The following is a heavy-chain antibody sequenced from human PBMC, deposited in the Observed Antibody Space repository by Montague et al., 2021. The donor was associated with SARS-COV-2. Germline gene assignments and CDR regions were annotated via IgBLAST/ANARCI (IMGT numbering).Heavy chain of an antibody. CDR2: IWYDGSNK. D-gene: IGHD6-19*01. V-gene: IGHV3-33*01. CDR3: ARDEISSGFHFDY. CDR1: GFTFSSYG. Sequence: SLRLSCAASGFTFSSYGMHWVRQAPGKGLEWVAVIWYDGSNKYYADSVKGRFTISRDNSTNTLYLQMNSLRAEDTAVYYCARDEISSGFHFDYWGQGTLVTVSS. J-gene: IGHJ4*02.